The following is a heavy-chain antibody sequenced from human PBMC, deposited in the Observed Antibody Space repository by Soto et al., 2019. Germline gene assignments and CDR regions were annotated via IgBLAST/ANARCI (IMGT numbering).Heavy chain of an antibody. CDR2: IYYSGST. D-gene: IGHD6-6*01. J-gene: IGHJ5*02. CDR3: ARDRHNNFFDP. V-gene: IGHV4-31*03. Sequence: TLSLTCTVSGASMSSGGYYCTWIRQSPGKGLEWIGYIYYSGSTYYNPSLESRVAISLDTSRSQFSLTLHSVTAADTAIYYCARDRHNNFFDPWGQGTLVTVSS. CDR1: GASMSSGGYY.